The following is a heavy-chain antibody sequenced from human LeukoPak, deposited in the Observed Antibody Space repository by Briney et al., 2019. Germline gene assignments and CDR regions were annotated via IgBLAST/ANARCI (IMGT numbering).Heavy chain of an antibody. V-gene: IGHV7-4-1*02. Sequence: ASVKVSCKASGYIFDIYALIWVRQAPGQGLELMGWINTNTGNPTYAQGFTGRFVFSLDTSVSTAYLQISSLKAEDTAVYYCARDYTLTLGTTTYFQHWGQGTLVTVSS. CDR1: GYIFDIYA. D-gene: IGHD1-7*01. CDR3: ARDYTLTLGTTTYFQH. J-gene: IGHJ1*01. CDR2: INTNTGNP.